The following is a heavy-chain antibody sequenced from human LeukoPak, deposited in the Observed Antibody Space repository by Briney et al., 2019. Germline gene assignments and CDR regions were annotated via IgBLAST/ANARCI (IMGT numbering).Heavy chain of an antibody. J-gene: IGHJ3*02. D-gene: IGHD3-3*01. CDR2: IPFDGSDE. CDR3: AKTQRFLEHGAFDI. CDR1: GFRLTTYG. V-gene: IGHV3-30*02. Sequence: GGSLRISCEVSGFRLTTYGTHWVRQAPGKGLEWVAYIPFDGSDEYYVDSVKGRFSISRDNSKNTLYLQMNSLRAEDTAVYYCAKTQRFLEHGAFDIWGQGTMVTVSS.